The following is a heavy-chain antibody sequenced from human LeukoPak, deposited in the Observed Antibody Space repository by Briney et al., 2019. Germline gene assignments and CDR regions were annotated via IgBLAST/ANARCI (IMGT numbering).Heavy chain of an antibody. J-gene: IGHJ6*03. CDR1: GGSISSYY. Sequence: SETLSLTRTVSGGSISSYYWSWIRQPAGKGLEWIGRIYTSGSTNYNPSLKSRVTMSVDTSKNQFSLKLSSVTAADTAVYYCARIGWAARTYYYYYMDVWGKGTTVTVSS. D-gene: IGHD6-6*01. CDR3: ARIGWAARTYYYYYMDV. CDR2: IYTSGST. V-gene: IGHV4-4*07.